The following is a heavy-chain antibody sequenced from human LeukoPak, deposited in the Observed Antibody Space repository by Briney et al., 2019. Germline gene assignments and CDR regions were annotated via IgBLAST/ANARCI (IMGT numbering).Heavy chain of an antibody. CDR1: GESFSGYF. J-gene: IGHJ4*02. CDR3: ARKSGYARDY. Sequence: PSETLSLTCAVYGESFSGYFWDWIRQPPGKGLEWIGEINHSGSTSNHNPSLKSRVTMSVDTSKNQFSLKLSSVTAADTAVYYCARKSGYARDYWGQGNLVTVSS. CDR2: INHSGSTS. D-gene: IGHD5-12*01. V-gene: IGHV4-34*01.